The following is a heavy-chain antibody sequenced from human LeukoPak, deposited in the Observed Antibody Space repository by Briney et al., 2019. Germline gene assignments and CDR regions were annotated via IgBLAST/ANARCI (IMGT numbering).Heavy chain of an antibody. CDR2: ISGSGGST. CDR3: AKDRRPYYYDSSDCFDP. V-gene: IGHV3-23*01. J-gene: IGHJ5*02. D-gene: IGHD3-22*01. Sequence: GGSPRLSCAASGFSFSSYWMHWVRQAPGKGLEWVSAISGSGGSTYYADSVKGRFTISRDNSKNTLYLQMNSLRAEDTAVYYCAKDRRPYYYDSSDCFDPWGQGTLVTVSS. CDR1: GFSFSSYW.